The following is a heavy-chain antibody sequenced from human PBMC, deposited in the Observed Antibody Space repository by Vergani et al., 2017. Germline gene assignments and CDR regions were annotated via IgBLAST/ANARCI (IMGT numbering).Heavy chain of an antibody. CDR3: ARRVVTTPGGGWFDP. CDR2: INPNSGGT. D-gene: IGHD2-21*02. V-gene: IGHV1-2*02. CDR1: GYTFTGYY. J-gene: IGHJ5*02. Sequence: QVQLVQSGAEVKKPGASVKVSCKASGYTFTGYYMHWVRQAPGQGLEWMGWINPNSGGTYYAQKFQGRVTMTRDTSISTAYMELSRLRSDDTAVYYCARRVVTTPGGGWFDPWGQGTLVTVSS.